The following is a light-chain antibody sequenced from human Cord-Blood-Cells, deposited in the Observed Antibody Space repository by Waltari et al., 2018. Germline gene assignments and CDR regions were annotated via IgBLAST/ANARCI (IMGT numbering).Light chain of an antibody. CDR1: QSVLYSSNNKNY. V-gene: IGKV4-1*01. J-gene: IGKJ1*01. CDR2: RAS. CDR3: QQYYSTPPWT. Sequence: DIVMTQSPDSLAVSPGGRATINSKSSQSVLYSSNNKNYLAWYQPKPGQPPKLCIYRASTRESGIPDRFSGSGSGTDFTRTISSLQAEDVAVYYGQQYYSTPPWTFGQGTKGEIK.